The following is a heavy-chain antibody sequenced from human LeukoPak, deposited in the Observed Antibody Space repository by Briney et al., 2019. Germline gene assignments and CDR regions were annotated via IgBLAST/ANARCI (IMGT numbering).Heavy chain of an antibody. CDR3: AGSYGDYDTGP. CDR1: GHSISSGGYY. Sequence: SQTLTLPCTVSGHSISSGGYYWSWIRQHPGKGLEWIGYIYYSGSTYSNPSVKSRVTISVDTSKNQFSLRLSSVTAADTAVYYCAGSYGDYDTGPWGQGTLVTVSS. V-gene: IGHV4-31*03. D-gene: IGHD4-17*01. CDR2: IYYSGST. J-gene: IGHJ5*02.